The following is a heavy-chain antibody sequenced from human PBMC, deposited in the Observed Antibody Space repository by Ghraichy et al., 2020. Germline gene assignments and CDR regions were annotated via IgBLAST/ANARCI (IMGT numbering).Heavy chain of an antibody. J-gene: IGHJ6*02. CDR1: GGSISSYY. Sequence: SETLSLTCTVSGGSISSYYWSWIRQPPGKGLEWIGYIYYSGSTNYNPSLKSRVTISVDTSKNQFSLKLSSVTAADTAVYYCARTSTDGYYYYYGMDVWGQGTTVTVSS. V-gene: IGHV4-59*01. CDR3: ARTSTDGYYYYYGMDV. D-gene: IGHD2-8*02. CDR2: IYYSGST.